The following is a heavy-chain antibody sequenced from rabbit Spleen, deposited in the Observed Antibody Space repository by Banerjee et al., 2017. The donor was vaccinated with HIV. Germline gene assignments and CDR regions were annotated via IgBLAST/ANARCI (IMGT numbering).Heavy chain of an antibody. Sequence: QSLEESGGDLVKPGASLTLTCKASGFDFNNNYYMCWVRQAPGKGLEWIACIYGDSSGSTWYATWAKGRFTISKTSSTTVTLQMTSLTAADTATYFCTRGEVFTVGFSSYGIYLDLWGPGTLVTVS. V-gene: IGHV1S40*01. CDR1: GFDFNNNYY. CDR2: IYGDSSGST. CDR3: TRGEVFTVGFSSYGIYLDL. D-gene: IGHD5-1*01. J-gene: IGHJ4*01.